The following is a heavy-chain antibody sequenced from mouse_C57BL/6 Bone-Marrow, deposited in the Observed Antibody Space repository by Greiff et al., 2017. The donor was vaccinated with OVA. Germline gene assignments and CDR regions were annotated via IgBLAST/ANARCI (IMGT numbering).Heavy chain of an antibody. Sequence: VQLKHSGPELVKPGASVKISCKASGYTFTDYYMNWVKQSHGKSLEWIGDINPNNGGTSYNQKFKGKATLTVDKSSSTAYMELRSLTSEDSAVYYCARWLLRDYAMDYWGQGTSVTVSS. V-gene: IGHV1-26*01. D-gene: IGHD2-3*01. CDR3: ARWLLRDYAMDY. J-gene: IGHJ4*01. CDR2: INPNNGGT. CDR1: GYTFTDYY.